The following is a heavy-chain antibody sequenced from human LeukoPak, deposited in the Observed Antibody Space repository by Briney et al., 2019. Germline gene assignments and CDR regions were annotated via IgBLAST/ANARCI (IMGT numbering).Heavy chain of an antibody. D-gene: IGHD6-13*01. J-gene: IGHJ3*02. CDR2: INPNSGGT. Sequence: ASVKVSCKASGYTFTGYYMHWVRQAPGQGLEWMGWINPNSGGTNYAQKFQGWVTMTRDTSISTAYMELSRLRSDDTAVYYCARPSSSWYLFNAFDIWGQGTMVTVSS. CDR1: GYTFTGYY. CDR3: ARPSSSWYLFNAFDI. V-gene: IGHV1-2*04.